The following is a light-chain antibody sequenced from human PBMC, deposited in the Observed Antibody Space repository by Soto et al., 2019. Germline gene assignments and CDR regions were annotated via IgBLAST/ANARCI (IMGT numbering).Light chain of an antibody. J-gene: IGKJ5*01. V-gene: IGKV3-11*01. CDR3: QQRSAWPPSIT. CDR1: QSVSSY. CDR2: DAS. Sequence: EIVLTQSPVTLSLSPGARATLSCRASQSVSSYLAWYQQKPGPPPSLLIHDASSRTTGIPARFSGSVSGTDFTLTISSLEPEDFARYYCQQRSAWPPSITFGQGTRLEIK.